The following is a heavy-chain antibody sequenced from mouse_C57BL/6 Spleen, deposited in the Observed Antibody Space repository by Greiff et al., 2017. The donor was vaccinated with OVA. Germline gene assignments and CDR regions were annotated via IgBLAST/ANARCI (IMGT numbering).Heavy chain of an antibody. J-gene: IGHJ4*01. V-gene: IGHV2-2*01. Sequence: QVQLQQPGPGLVQPSQSLSITCTVSGFSLPSYGVHWVRPSPGKGLEWLGVIWSGGSTDYNAAFISRLSISKDNSKSQVFFKMNSLQADDTAIYYCARKGGPHYAMDYWGQGTSVTVSS. CDR2: IWSGGST. D-gene: IGHD3-3*01. CDR1: GFSLPSYG. CDR3: ARKGGPHYAMDY.